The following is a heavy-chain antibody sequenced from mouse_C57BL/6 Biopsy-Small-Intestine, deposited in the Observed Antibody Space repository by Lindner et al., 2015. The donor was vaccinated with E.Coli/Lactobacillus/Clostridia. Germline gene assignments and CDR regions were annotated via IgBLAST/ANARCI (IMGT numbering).Heavy chain of an antibody. CDR3: VRAGIPDFDY. Sequence: VQLQESGAELAKPGAAVKLPCKASGYTFTTHWMHWVKQRPGQGLEWIGYINPSSGYTEFSQKFKGKATLTVDKSSTTAYMQLSSLTYEDSAVYYCVRAGIPDFDYWGQGTTLTVSS. CDR1: GYTFTTHW. D-gene: IGHD2-14*01. J-gene: IGHJ2*01. V-gene: IGHV1-7*01. CDR2: INPSSGYT.